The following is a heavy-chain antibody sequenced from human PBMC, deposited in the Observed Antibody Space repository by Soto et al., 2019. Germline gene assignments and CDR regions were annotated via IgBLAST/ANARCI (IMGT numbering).Heavy chain of an antibody. D-gene: IGHD2-15*01. Sequence: EVQLVESGGGLVQPGGSLRLSCAASGFTFSSYSMNWVRQAPGKGLEWVSYISSRSSTIYYADSVKGRFTISRDNAKNSLDLQMNRLRDEDTAVYYCAREGGRLNWFDPWGQGTLVTVSS. CDR3: AREGGRLNWFDP. J-gene: IGHJ5*02. V-gene: IGHV3-48*02. CDR2: ISSRSSTI. CDR1: GFTFSSYS.